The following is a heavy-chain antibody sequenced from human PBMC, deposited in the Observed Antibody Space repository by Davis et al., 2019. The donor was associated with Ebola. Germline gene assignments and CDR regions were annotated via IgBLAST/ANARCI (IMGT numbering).Heavy chain of an antibody. CDR2: INTDGTTT. Sequence: GESLKISCAASGFTFSNYWIHWVRLAPGKGPVWVSRINTDGTTTTYADSVKGRFTISRDNAKYTLFLQMNSLRAEDTAVYYCARDGENYSDLDYWGQGTLVTVSS. CDR3: ARDGENYSDLDY. D-gene: IGHD3-10*01. CDR1: GFTFSNYW. J-gene: IGHJ4*02. V-gene: IGHV3-74*01.